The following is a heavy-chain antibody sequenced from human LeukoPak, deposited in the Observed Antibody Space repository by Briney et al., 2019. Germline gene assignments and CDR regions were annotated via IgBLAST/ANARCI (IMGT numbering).Heavy chain of an antibody. Sequence: ETLSLTCAVYGGSFSAYYWSWIRQPPGKGLEWIGEINHSGSTNYNPSLKSRVTISIDTSKNQFSLEMSSVTAADTAVYYCARQGSGGGSFDVGAKGKMGTVS. CDR1: GGSFSAYY. D-gene: IGHD3-10*01. J-gene: IGHJ3*01. CDR2: INHSGST. V-gene: IGHV4-34*01. CDR3: ARQGSGGGSFDV.